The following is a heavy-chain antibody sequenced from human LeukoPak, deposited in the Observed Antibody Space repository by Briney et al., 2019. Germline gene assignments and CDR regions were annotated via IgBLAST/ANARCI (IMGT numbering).Heavy chain of an antibody. D-gene: IGHD5-18*01. V-gene: IGHV1-8*01. CDR3: ARGYSYGPSWFDP. CDR2: INPKSGNT. CDR1: GYTFTSYD. J-gene: IGHJ5*02. Sequence: GASVKVSCKASGYTFTSYDINWVRQATGQGLEWMGWINPKSGNTLYAQRFQGRVTMTSNTSTSTVYVELSSLRYEDTAFYYCARGYSYGPSWFDPWGQGTLVTVSS.